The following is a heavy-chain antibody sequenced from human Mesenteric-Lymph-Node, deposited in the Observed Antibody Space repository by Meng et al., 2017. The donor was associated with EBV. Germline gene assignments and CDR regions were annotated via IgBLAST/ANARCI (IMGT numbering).Heavy chain of an antibody. D-gene: IGHD5-24*01. V-gene: IGHV4-39*01. J-gene: IGHJ4*02. Sequence: HLLWSGPGLVKPLQTLSLTCTVSGGSISNSNCYWGWIRQPPGKGLEWIGSIFHSGSTYYNPSLKSRVTVSVDTSKNQFSLKLNSVTTADTAMYYCARPRRWLQSEFDFWGPGTLVTVSS. CDR3: ARPRRWLQSEFDF. CDR2: IFHSGST. CDR1: GGSISNSNCY.